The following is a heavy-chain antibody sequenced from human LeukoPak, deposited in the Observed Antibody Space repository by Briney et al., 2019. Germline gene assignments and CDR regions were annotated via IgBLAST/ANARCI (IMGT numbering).Heavy chain of an antibody. CDR3: ARTRRYWYFDL. CDR1: GGSFSGYY. Sequence: SETLSLTCAVYGGSFSGYYWSWIRQPPGKGLEWIGEINHSGSTNYNPSLKSRVTISLDTSKNQFSLKLSSVTAADTAVYYCARTRRYWYFDLWGRGTLVTVSS. J-gene: IGHJ2*01. CDR2: INHSGST. V-gene: IGHV4-34*01.